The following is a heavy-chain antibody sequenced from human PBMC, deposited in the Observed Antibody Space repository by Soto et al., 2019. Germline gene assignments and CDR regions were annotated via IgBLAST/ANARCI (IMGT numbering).Heavy chain of an antibody. CDR2: IRDRALSYAT. CDR3: IRHRGAAEDY. V-gene: IGHV3-73*01. CDR1: GFVFKDSS. J-gene: IGHJ4*02. D-gene: IGHD6-13*01. Sequence: EVLLVESGGGLVQPGGSLKLSCAASGFVFKDSSIHWVRQASGKGLEWVGRIRDRALSYATAYSASVKGRFTISRDDSTNTAYLQINSLKTDDTAIYYSIRHRGAAEDYWGQGTLVTVSS.